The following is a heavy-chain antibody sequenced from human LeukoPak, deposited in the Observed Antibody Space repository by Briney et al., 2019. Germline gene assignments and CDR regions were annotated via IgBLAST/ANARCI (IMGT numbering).Heavy chain of an antibody. D-gene: IGHD3-10*01. V-gene: IGHV3-30*02. J-gene: IGHJ4*02. CDR1: GFTFSSYG. CDR3: ARAKPKNMVRGLIMRRESRYYFDY. Sequence: GGSLRLSCAASGFTFSSYGMHWVRQAPGKGLEWVAFIRYDGNAKYYADSVKGRFTISRVNSKNTLYIQMNSLRAEDTAVYYCARAKPKNMVRGLIMRRESRYYFDYWGQGTLVTVSS. CDR2: IRYDGNAK.